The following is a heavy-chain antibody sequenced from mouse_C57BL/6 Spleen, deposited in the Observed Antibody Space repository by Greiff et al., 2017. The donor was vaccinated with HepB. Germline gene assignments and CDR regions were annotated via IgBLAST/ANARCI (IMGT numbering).Heavy chain of an antibody. V-gene: IGHV1-42*01. D-gene: IGHD1-1*01. J-gene: IGHJ2*01. Sequence: VQLQQSGPELVKPGASVKISCKASGYSFTGYYMNWVKQSPEKSLEWIGEINPSTGGTTYNQKFKAKATLTVDKSSSTAYMQLKSLTSEDSAVYYCAREGLYYYDWGQGTTLTVSS. CDR3: AREGLYYYD. CDR1: GYSFTGYY. CDR2: INPSTGGT.